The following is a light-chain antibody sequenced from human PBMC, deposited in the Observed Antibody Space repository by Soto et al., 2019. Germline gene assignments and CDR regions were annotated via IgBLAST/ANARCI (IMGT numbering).Light chain of an antibody. J-gene: IGKJ1*01. Sequence: EMVKPQSPVTLSVSPGERVTLSCRASQSVSSNLAGYQQKPGQAPRLLIYGASTRATGIPARFSGGGYGAECPITISSLQSADFAVYCCQRYNNRPGWALGQGTKVE. CDR2: GAS. CDR3: QRYNNRPGWA. CDR1: QSVSSN. V-gene: IGKV3-15*01.